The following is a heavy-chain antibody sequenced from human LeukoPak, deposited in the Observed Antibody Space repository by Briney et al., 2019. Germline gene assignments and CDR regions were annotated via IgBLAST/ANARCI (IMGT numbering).Heavy chain of an antibody. V-gene: IGHV1-18*01. D-gene: IGHD6-13*01. J-gene: IGHJ6*03. CDR3: ARDPGSSYSSSWYDYYYMDV. CDR2: ISAYNGNT. Sequence: AAVKVSCKASGYTFTRYGISWVRQAPPQGLEWMGWISAYNGNTNYAQKLQGRVTMTADTSTSTAYMELRSLRSDDTAVYYCARDPGSSYSSSWYDYYYMDVWGKGTTVTISS. CDR1: GYTFTRYG.